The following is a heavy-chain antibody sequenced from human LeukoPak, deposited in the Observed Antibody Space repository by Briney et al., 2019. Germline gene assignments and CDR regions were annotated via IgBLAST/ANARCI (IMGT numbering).Heavy chain of an antibody. Sequence: GGSLRLSCAASGFSFSKFSMNWVRQAPGKGREWISYITSSSDSTYYADSVKSRFTISRDNAKNSLYLQMDSLRAEDTAVYYCVRVIGRYGDSAYWGQGTLVTVSS. J-gene: IGHJ4*02. V-gene: IGHV3-48*04. CDR1: GFSFSKFS. D-gene: IGHD4-17*01. CDR3: VRVIGRYGDSAY. CDR2: ITSSSDST.